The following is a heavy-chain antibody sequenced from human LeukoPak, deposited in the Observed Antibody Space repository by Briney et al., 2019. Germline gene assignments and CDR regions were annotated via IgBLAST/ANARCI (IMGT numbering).Heavy chain of an antibody. V-gene: IGHV3-48*01. CDR1: GITFSNFG. Sequence: PGGSLRLSRASSGITFSNFGMNGVRQAPAKGLEWISYISGSSSTIHYADSVKARFTISRDDAKHSLYLQMNSLRVEDTAVYYCAKAPPRLDNWFDTWGQGTLVTVSS. CDR3: AKAPPRLDNWFDT. J-gene: IGHJ5*02. CDR2: ISGSSSTI. D-gene: IGHD3-9*01.